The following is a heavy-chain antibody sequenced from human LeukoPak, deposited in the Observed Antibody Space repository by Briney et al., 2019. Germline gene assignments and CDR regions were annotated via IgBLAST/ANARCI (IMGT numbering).Heavy chain of an antibody. J-gene: IGHJ6*03. Sequence: ASVKVSCKASGYTFTSYDINWVRQATGQGLEWMGWMNPNSGNTGYAQKFQGRVTMTRNTSISTAYMELSSLRSEDTAVYYGARGGHYDFWSGYPNYYYYYYMDVWGKGTTVTVSS. D-gene: IGHD3-3*01. CDR3: ARGGHYDFWSGYPNYYYYYYMDV. V-gene: IGHV1-8*01. CDR1: GYTFTSYD. CDR2: MNPNSGNT.